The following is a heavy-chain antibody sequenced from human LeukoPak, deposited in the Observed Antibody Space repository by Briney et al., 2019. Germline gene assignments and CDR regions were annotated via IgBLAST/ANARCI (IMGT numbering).Heavy chain of an antibody. D-gene: IGHD3-3*01. V-gene: IGHV4-34*01. J-gene: IGHJ4*02. CDR3: ARGPIFGVVPIGD. CDR1: GGSFSGYY. CDR2: INHSGST. Sequence: SETLSLTCAVYGGSFSGYYWSWIRQPPGKGLEWIGEINHSGSTNYNPSLKSRVTISVDTSKNQFSLKLSSVTAADTAVYYCARGPIFGVVPIGDGGQGTLVTVSS.